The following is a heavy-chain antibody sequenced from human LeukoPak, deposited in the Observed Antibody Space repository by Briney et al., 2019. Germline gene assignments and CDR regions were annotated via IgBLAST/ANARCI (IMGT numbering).Heavy chain of an antibody. V-gene: IGHV3-23*01. CDR3: AKGVLGHCSGGSCYPFDY. CDR1: GFTFSNYA. D-gene: IGHD2-15*01. CDR2: ISDSGGRT. J-gene: IGHJ4*02. Sequence: GGSLRLSCEASGFTFSNYAMAWVRQTPGKGLERVSGISDSGGRTYYADSVKGRFTISRDNSKNTLYLQTNSLRAEDTAVYYCAKGVLGHCSGGSCYPFDYWGQGTLVTVSS.